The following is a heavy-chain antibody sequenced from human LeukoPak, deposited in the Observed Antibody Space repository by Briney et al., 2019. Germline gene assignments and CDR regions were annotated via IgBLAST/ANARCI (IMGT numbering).Heavy chain of an antibody. CDR3: ARGQSVLRYFDWTHYYYYMDV. V-gene: IGHV4-59*01. Sequence: PSEILFLTCTVSGGSISSCYWSWIRQPPGKGLEWIGYIYHSGSTNYNPSFKSRVTISVDTSKNQFSLKLSSVTAADTAVYYCARGQSVLRYFDWTHYYYYMDVWGKRTTGTVS. CDR2: IYHSGST. D-gene: IGHD3-9*01. J-gene: IGHJ6*03. CDR1: GGSISSCY.